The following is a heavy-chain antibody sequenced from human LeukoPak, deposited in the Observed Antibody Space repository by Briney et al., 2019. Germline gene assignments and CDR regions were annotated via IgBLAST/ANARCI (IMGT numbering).Heavy chain of an antibody. Sequence: GGSLRLSCAASGFTFSDSALHWVRQASGKGLEWVSYISDSSSTIYYADSVKGRLTISRDNAKNSLYLQMNSLRAEDTAVYYCARWGATGYGDYWGQGTLVTVSS. J-gene: IGHJ4*02. CDR3: ARWGATGYGDY. V-gene: IGHV3-48*04. CDR2: ISDSSSTI. D-gene: IGHD3-9*01. CDR1: GFTFSDSA.